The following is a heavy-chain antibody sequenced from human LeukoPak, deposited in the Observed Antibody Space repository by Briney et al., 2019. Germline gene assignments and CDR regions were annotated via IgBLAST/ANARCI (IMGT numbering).Heavy chain of an antibody. V-gene: IGHV4-59*01. J-gene: IGHJ3*02. CDR1: GGSISSYY. CDR2: IYYSGST. D-gene: IGHD3-10*01. Sequence: SETLSLTCTVSGGSISSYYWSWIRQPPGKGLEWIGYIYYSGSTNYNPSLKSRVTISVDTSKNQFSLKLSSVTAADTAVYYCARDASVGSDAFDIWGQGTMVTVSS. CDR3: ARDASVGSDAFDI.